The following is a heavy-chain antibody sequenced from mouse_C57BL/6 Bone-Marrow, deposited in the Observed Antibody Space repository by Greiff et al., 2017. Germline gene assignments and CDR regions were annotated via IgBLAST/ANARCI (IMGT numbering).Heavy chain of an antibody. CDR3: ARGRYYYGSSRYYFDY. Sequence: QVQLQQPGAELVQPGALVKLSCKASGYTFTSYWMHWVKQRPGQGLEWIGMIHPNSGSTNYNEKFKSKATLTVDKSSSTAYMQLSSLTSEDSAVYYCARGRYYYGSSRYYFDYWGQGTTLTVSS. CDR2: IHPNSGST. CDR1: GYTFTSYW. V-gene: IGHV1-64*01. J-gene: IGHJ2*01. D-gene: IGHD1-1*01.